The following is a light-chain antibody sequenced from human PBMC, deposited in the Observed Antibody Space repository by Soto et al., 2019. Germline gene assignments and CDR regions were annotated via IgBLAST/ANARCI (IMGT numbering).Light chain of an antibody. V-gene: IGLV2-14*01. CDR2: DVT. J-gene: IGLJ1*01. CDR3: TSYTSISTYV. Sequence: QSVLTQPASVSGPPGQSITISCTGTSSDVGAYNYVSWYQHHPGKAPRLVIYDVTNRPSGISDRFSGSKSGNTASLPISGLLAEDEADYYCTSYTSISTYVFGTGTKVTVL. CDR1: SSDVGAYNY.